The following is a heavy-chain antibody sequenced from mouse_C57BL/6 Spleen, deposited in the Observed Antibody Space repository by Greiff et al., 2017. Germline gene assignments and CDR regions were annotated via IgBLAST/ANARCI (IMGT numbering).Heavy chain of an antibody. CDR3: AIYGNYEDWYVDV. CDR1: GYTFTSYW. V-gene: IGHV1-74*01. CDR2: IHPSDSDT. Sequence: QVQLQQPGAELVKPGASVKVSCKASGYTFTSYWMHWVKQRPGQGLEWIGRIHPSDSDTNYNQKFKGKATLTVDQSSSTAYMQLSSLTSEDSAVYYCAIYGNYEDWYVDVWGTGTTVTVSS. D-gene: IGHD2-1*01. J-gene: IGHJ1*03.